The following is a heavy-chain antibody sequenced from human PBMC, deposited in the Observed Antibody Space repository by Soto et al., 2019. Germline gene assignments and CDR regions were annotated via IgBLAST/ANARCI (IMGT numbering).Heavy chain of an antibody. CDR2: IYPGDSDT. Sequence: PGESLKISCKGSGYSFTSYWIGWVRQMPGKGLEWMGIIYPGDSDTRYSPSFQGQVTISADKSISTAYLQWSSLKASDTALYYCARHALFGGVVKTGPPNYYYYYYMDGWGKGTTVTVAS. CDR3: ARHALFGGVVKTGPPNYYYYYYMDG. J-gene: IGHJ6*03. D-gene: IGHD3-16*01. V-gene: IGHV5-51*01. CDR1: GYSFTSYW.